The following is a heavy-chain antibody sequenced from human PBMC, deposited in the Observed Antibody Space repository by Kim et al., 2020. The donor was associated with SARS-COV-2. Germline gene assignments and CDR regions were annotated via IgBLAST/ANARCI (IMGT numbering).Heavy chain of an antibody. J-gene: IGHJ4*02. D-gene: IGHD4-17*01. CDR3: ASGTTSVFPGV. V-gene: IGHV1-69*13. CDR2: IIPKLASP. CDR1: GGSFSTFF. Sequence: SVKVSCKASGGSFSTFFITWVRLAPGEGLEWVGGIIPKLASPKYAQNFRGRVTITADESTGTAYMELSSLRYDDTAVYYCASGTTSVFPGVWGQGTRVT.